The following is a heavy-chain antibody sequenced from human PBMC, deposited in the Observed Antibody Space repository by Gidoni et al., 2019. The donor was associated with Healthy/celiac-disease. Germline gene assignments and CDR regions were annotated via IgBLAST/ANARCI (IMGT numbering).Heavy chain of an antibody. D-gene: IGHD6-25*01. J-gene: IGHJ6*03. Sequence: EVQLVESGGGLIQPGGSRRLSCAASGFPVSSDYMSWVRQAPGKGLEWVSVIYSGGSTYYADSVKGRFTISRDNSKNTLYLQMNSLRAEDTAVYYCAGKDSSVDHYYYYYYMDVWGKGTTVTVSS. CDR2: IYSGGST. CDR3: AGKDSSVDHYYYYYYMDV. CDR1: GFPVSSDY. V-gene: IGHV3-53*01.